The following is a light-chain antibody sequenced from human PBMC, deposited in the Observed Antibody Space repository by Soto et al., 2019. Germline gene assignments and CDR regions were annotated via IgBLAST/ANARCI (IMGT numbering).Light chain of an antibody. Sequence: LTQPASVSGSPGQSITISCTGTSSDVGGYNYVSWYQQHPGKAPKLMIYDVSNRPSGVSNRFSGSKSGNTASLTISGLQAEDEADYYCSSYTSSSTLVVFGGGTQLTVL. CDR3: SSYTSSSTLVV. V-gene: IGLV2-14*01. CDR2: DVS. CDR1: SSDVGGYNY. J-gene: IGLJ2*01.